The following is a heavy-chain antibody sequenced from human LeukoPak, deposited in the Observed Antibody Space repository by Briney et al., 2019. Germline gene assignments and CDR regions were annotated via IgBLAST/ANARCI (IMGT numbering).Heavy chain of an antibody. V-gene: IGHV4-34*01. CDR1: GGSFSGYY. J-gene: IGHJ5*02. CDR2: INHSGST. Sequence: PSETLSLTCAVYGGSFSGYYWSWIRQPPGKGLEWIGEINHSGSTNYNPSLKSRVTISVDTSKNQFSLKLGSVTAADTAVYYCARGPPPRITMVRGISWFDPWGQGTLVTVSS. CDR3: ARGPPPRITMVRGISWFDP. D-gene: IGHD3-10*01.